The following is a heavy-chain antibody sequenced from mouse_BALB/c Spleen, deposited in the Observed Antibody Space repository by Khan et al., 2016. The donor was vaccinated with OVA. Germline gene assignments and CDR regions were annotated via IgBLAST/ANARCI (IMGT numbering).Heavy chain of an antibody. CDR2: ISPGGHYN. D-gene: IGHD3-3*01. CDR1: GFTFSSYD. J-gene: IGHJ4*01. CDR3: ARILADHHAMDY. V-gene: IGHV5-9-3*01. Sequence: EVELVESGGGLVKPGGSLKLSCSASGFTFSSYDMSWVSQTPEKRLEWVATISPGGHYNFYLASLKGRFTISRDKAKNNLYLHMSSLRSEDTATYSCARILADHHAMDYWGQGTAVTVSS.